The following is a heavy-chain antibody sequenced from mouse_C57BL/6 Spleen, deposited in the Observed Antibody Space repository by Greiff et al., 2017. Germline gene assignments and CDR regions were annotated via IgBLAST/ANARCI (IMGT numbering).Heavy chain of an antibody. CDR3: ARGWLLSYAMDY. CDR1: GYTFTSYW. V-gene: IGHV1-72*01. CDR2: IDPNSGGT. D-gene: IGHD2-3*01. Sequence: QVQLQHPGAELVKPVASVQLSCTYSGYTFTSYWMHCVKQRPGRGLEWIGRIDPNSGGTKYNEKFKSKATRTVDKPSSTAYMQLSSLTSEDSEVYYCARGWLLSYAMDYWGQGTSVTVSS. J-gene: IGHJ4*01.